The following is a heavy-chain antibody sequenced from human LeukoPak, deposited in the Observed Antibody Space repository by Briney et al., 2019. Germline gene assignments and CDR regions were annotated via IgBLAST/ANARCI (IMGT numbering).Heavy chain of an antibody. CDR2: IIPIFGTA. Sequence: SVTVSCTASGGTFSSYAISWVRQAPGQGLEWMGGIIPIFGTASYAQKFQGRVTITADESTSTAYMELSSLRSEDTAVYYCARDRGATTNYYYGMDVWGQGTTVTVSS. CDR3: ARDRGATTNYYYGMDV. V-gene: IGHV1-69*13. J-gene: IGHJ6*02. CDR1: GGTFSSYA. D-gene: IGHD1-26*01.